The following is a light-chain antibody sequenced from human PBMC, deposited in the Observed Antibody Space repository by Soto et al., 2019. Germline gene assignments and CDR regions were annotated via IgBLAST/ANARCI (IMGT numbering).Light chain of an antibody. CDR2: GAS. V-gene: IGKV3-15*01. Sequence: DIVITQSPATRSVPPEKRATLSSRASQSVTGNLAWYQQKPGQAPRLLIYGASARASGIPARFSGSGSGTEFTLTISSLQSEDFAVYYCQQYNDWPRTFGQGTKVDIK. CDR1: QSVTGN. J-gene: IGKJ1*01. CDR3: QQYNDWPRT.